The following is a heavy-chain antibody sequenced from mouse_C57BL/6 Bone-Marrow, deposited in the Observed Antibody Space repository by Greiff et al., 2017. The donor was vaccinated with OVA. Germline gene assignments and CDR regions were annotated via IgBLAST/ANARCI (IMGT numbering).Heavy chain of an antibody. D-gene: IGHD2-1*01. CDR2: INPSTGGT. J-gene: IGHJ2*01. CDR3: ARAEDGNFLFDY. Sequence: VQLQQSGPELVKPGASVKISCKASGYSFTGYYMNWVKQSPEKSLEWIGEINPSTGGTTYNQKFKAKATLTVDKSSSTAYMQLMSLTSEDSAVYYCARAEDGNFLFDYWGQGTTLTVSS. V-gene: IGHV1-42*01. CDR1: GYSFTGYY.